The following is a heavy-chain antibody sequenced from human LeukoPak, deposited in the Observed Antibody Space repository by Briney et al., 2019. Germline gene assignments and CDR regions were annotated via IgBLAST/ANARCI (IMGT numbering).Heavy chain of an antibody. CDR3: ARTRWLSTTWHFDY. D-gene: IGHD3-9*01. J-gene: IGHJ4*02. Sequence: SETLSLTCTVSGDSNSLYYWCCIRQPPGKGLEWIGYIYYTGSTKSNPSLKSRVTISVDTSKKQFSLNLSSVTAADTAVYYCARTRWLSTTWHFDYWGQGILDTVSS. V-gene: IGHV4-59*01. CDR2: IYYTGST. CDR1: GDSNSLYY.